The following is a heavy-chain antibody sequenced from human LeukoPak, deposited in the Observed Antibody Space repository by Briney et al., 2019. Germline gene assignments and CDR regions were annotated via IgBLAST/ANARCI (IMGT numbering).Heavy chain of an antibody. CDR3: ARGLGYMDV. Sequence: ASETLSLTCTIPGGSIGSYFWSWIRQPPGEGLEWIGFIYYSGSTNYNPSFKSRVTISVDTSKNQFSLQLNSVTAADTAVYFCARGLGYMDVWGKGTTVTVSS. D-gene: IGHD5/OR15-5a*01. V-gene: IGHV4-59*01. J-gene: IGHJ6*03. CDR1: GGSIGSYF. CDR2: IYYSGST.